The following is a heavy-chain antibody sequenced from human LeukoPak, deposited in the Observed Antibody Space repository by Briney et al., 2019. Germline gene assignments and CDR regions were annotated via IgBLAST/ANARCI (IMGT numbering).Heavy chain of an antibody. CDR1: GGSISSYY. CDR3: ARAPRSRGSYYFDY. V-gene: IGHV4-59*01. J-gene: IGHJ4*02. Sequence: PSQTLSLTCTVSGGSISSYYWSWIRLPPGKGLEWIGYIYYSGSTSYNPSLKSRVTISVDTSKNQFSLKLNSVTAADTAVYYCARAPRSRGSYYFDYWGQGTLVTVSS. CDR2: IYYSGST. D-gene: IGHD1-26*01.